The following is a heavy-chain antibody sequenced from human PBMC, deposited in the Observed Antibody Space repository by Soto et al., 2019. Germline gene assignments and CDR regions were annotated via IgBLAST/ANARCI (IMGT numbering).Heavy chain of an antibody. CDR2: IWYDGSNK. Sequence: GGSLRLSCAASGFTFSSYGMHWVRQAPGKGLEWVAVIWYDGSNKYYADSVKGRFTISRDNSKNTLYLQMNSLRAEDTAVYYCARGVYVGGWSKGPTPDYWGQGTLVTVSS. V-gene: IGHV3-33*01. CDR1: GFTFSSYG. CDR3: ARGVYVGGWSKGPTPDY. J-gene: IGHJ4*02. D-gene: IGHD6-19*01.